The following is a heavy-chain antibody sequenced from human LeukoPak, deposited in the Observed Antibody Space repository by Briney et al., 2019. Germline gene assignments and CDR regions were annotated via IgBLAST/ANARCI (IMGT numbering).Heavy chain of an antibody. CDR2: INAGNGNT. J-gene: IGHJ4*02. D-gene: IGHD6-19*01. CDR3: ARVYSSGWYYFDY. CDR1: GYTFTSYA. V-gene: IGHV1-3*01. Sequence: ASVKVSCKASGYTFTSYAMHWVRQAPGQRLEWMEWINAGNGNTKYSQKFQGRVTITRDTSASTAYMELSSLRSEDTAVYYCARVYSSGWYYFDYWGQGTLVTVSS.